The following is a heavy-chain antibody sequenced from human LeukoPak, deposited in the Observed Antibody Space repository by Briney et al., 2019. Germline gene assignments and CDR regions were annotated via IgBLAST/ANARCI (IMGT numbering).Heavy chain of an antibody. Sequence: PGGSLRLSCAASGFTFSSYAMSWVRQAPGKGLEWVSSPSGVGGGTSNAGSVKGRCTISRDNSRNTLYLQMSSLRAEDTAVYYCAKDSGAYRFFDYWGQGTLVTVSS. J-gene: IGHJ4*02. CDR1: GFTFSSYA. D-gene: IGHD1-26*01. CDR3: AKDSGAYRFFDY. CDR2: PSGVGGGT. V-gene: IGHV3-23*01.